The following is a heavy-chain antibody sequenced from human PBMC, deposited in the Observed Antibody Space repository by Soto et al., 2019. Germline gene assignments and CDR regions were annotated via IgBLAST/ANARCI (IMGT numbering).Heavy chain of an antibody. CDR2: IYSGGIT. CDR1: GFTVSSNY. CDR3: AIEVPNERITGPGDAFDI. J-gene: IGHJ3*02. D-gene: IGHD1-1*01. V-gene: IGHV3-53*01. Sequence: GGSLRLSCAASGFTVSSNYMSWVRQAPGKGLEWVSVIYSGGITYYADSVKGRFTISRDNSKNTLYLQMNSLRAEDTVVYYCAIEVPNERITGPGDAFDICGQGTMVTVSS.